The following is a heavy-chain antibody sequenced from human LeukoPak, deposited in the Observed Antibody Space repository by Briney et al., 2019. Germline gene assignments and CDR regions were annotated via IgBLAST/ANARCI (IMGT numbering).Heavy chain of an antibody. CDR2: ISGSGGST. Sequence: GGSLRLSCAASGFTFSSYAMSWVRQAPGKGLEWVSAISGSGGSTYYADSVKGRFTISRDNSKNTLYLQMNSLRAEDTAVYYCANQGSGQNKLYYFDYWGQGTLVTVSS. D-gene: IGHD1-26*01. CDR3: ANQGSGQNKLYYFDY. J-gene: IGHJ4*02. CDR1: GFTFSSYA. V-gene: IGHV3-23*01.